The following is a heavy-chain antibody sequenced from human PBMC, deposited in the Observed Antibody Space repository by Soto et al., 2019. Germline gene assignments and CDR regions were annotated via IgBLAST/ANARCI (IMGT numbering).Heavy chain of an antibody. CDR2: INHSGST. D-gene: IGHD6-13*01. J-gene: IGHJ6*02. CDR3: ARYSSSWLGRYYYYYGMDV. Sequence: ETLSLTCAVYGGSFSGYYWSWIRQPPGKGLEWIGEINHSGSTNYNPSLKSRVTISVDTSKNQFSLKLSSVTAADTAVYYCARYSSSWLGRYYYYYGMDVWGQGTTVTVSS. CDR1: GGSFSGYY. V-gene: IGHV4-34*01.